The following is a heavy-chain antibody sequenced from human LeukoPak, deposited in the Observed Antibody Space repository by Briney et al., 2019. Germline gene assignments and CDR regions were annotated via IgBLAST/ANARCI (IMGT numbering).Heavy chain of an antibody. V-gene: IGHV1-18*01. D-gene: IGHD3-3*01. CDR2: ISPYNGNT. CDR1: GYTFINYG. CDR3: ARDIFVLSGYVSDY. J-gene: IGHJ4*02. Sequence: ASVKVSCKASGYTFINYGISWVRQAPGQGREWMAWISPYNGNTNYSLKFQGRVTLTTNTSTSTGYMELRSLRSDDTAVYFCARDIFVLSGYVSDYWAQGTLVTVSS.